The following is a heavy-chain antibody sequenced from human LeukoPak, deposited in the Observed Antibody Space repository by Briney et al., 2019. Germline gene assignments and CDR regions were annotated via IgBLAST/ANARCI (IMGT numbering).Heavy chain of an antibody. D-gene: IGHD1-26*01. J-gene: IGHJ6*02. CDR3: AKFKSTWEHRSYGMDV. V-gene: IGHV3-23*01. Sequence: GGSLRLSCAASGFTFSSYAMSWVRQAPGKGLEWVSAISGSGGSTYYADSVKGRFTISRDNSKNTLYLQMNSLRAEDTAVYYCAKFKSTWEHRSYGMDVWGQGTTVTVSS. CDR1: GFTFSSYA. CDR2: ISGSGGST.